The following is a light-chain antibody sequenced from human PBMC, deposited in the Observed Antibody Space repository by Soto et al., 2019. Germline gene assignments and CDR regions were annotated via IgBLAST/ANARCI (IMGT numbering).Light chain of an antibody. CDR2: SAS. CDR3: HQYHSLPIS. CDR1: QSVSSSS. J-gene: IGKJ2*01. V-gene: IGKV3-20*01. Sequence: EIVLTQSPGTLSLSPGERATRSCRASQSVSSSSLAWYQQKPGQAPRLLIYSASSRAAGVPDRFSASGSGTDFTLTISRLEPEDFAFYYCHQYHSLPISFGQGTKLEIK.